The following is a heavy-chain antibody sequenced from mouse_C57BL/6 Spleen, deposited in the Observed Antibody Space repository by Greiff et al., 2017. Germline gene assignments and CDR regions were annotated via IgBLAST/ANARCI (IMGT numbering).Heavy chain of an antibody. CDR1: GYSITSGYY. Sequence: EVKLLESGPGLVKPSQSLSLTCSVTGYSITSGYYWNWIRQFPGNKLEWMGYISYDGSNNYNPSLKNRISITRDTSKNQFFLKLNSVTTEDTATYYCARERLTVPWYFDVWGTGTTVTVSS. CDR2: ISYDGSN. J-gene: IGHJ1*03. CDR3: ARERLTVPWYFDV. V-gene: IGHV3-6*01. D-gene: IGHD3-2*02.